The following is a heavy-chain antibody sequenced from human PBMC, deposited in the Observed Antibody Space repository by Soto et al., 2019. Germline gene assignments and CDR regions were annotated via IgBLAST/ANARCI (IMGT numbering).Heavy chain of an antibody. CDR1: GFTFSSYG. CDR3: AKDSAIFGVVIIPGGYYYGMDV. J-gene: IGHJ6*02. D-gene: IGHD3-3*01. CDR2: ISYDGSNK. Sequence: QVQLVESGGGVVQPGRSLRLSCAASGFTFSSYGMHWVRQAPGKGLEWVAVISYDGSNKYYADSVKGRFTISRENSKNTLYLQMNSLRAEDTAVYYCAKDSAIFGVVIIPGGYYYGMDVWGQGTTVTVSS. V-gene: IGHV3-30*18.